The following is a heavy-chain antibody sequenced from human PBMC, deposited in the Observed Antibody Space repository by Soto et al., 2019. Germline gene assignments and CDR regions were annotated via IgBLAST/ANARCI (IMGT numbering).Heavy chain of an antibody. V-gene: IGHV4-30-2*01. Sequence: SETLSLTCTVSGASITFGGYSWSWIRQTPGKGLEWIGYINHLETTFYNPSFESRLTLSIDRAKNQFSLKLHSMSAADRAVYFCARGGGSDSFDYWGQGILVPVSS. CDR1: GASITFGGYS. CDR3: ARGGGSDSFDY. J-gene: IGHJ4*02. D-gene: IGHD1-26*01. CDR2: INHLETT.